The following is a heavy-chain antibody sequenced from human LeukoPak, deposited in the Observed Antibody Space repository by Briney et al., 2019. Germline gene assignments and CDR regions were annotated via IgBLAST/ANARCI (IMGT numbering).Heavy chain of an antibody. CDR1: GYTFTGYY. CDR2: INPNSGGT. CDR3: AKEAGYTSGWYDC. J-gene: IGHJ4*02. Sequence: ASVKVSCKASGYTFTGYYMHWVRQAPGQGLEWMGWINPNSGGTNYAQKFQGRVTMTRDTSISTAYMELSRLRSDDTAVYYCAKEAGYTSGWYDCWGQGTLVTVSS. D-gene: IGHD6-19*01. V-gene: IGHV1-2*02.